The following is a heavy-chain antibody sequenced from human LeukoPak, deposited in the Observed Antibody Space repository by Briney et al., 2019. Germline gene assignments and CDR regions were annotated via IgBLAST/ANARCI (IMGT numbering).Heavy chain of an antibody. CDR2: IYHSGST. CDR1: GGSISSGGYS. Sequence: SETLSLTCAVSGGSISSGGYSWSWIRQPPGKGLEWIGYIYHSGSTYYNPSLKSRVTISVDRSKNQFSLKLSSVTAADTAVYYCARDGYGDSYGPFDYWGQGTLVTVSS. J-gene: IGHJ4*02. CDR3: ARDGYGDSYGPFDY. V-gene: IGHV4-30-2*01. D-gene: IGHD4-17*01.